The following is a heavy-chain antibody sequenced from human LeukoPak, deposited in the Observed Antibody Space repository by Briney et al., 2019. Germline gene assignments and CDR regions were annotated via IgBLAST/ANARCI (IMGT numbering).Heavy chain of an antibody. V-gene: IGHV3-7*03. CDR3: ARDRRTYGSGSYGY. CDR1: VLTFSGQG. J-gene: IGHJ4*02. Sequence: GGSLRLSCVASVLTFSGQGMSWVRQAPWKGREWVASIKDNGSGQFYLDSVKGRFTISRDDAKNSLFLQMNSLRAEDTAVYYCARDRRTYGSGSYGYWGQGTLVTVSS. CDR2: IKDNGSGQ. D-gene: IGHD3-10*01.